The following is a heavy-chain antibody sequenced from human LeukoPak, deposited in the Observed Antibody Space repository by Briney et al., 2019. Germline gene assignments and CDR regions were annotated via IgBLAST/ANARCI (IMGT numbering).Heavy chain of an antibody. D-gene: IGHD7-27*01. CDR1: GYTFTSYY. V-gene: IGHV1-46*01. J-gene: IGHJ6*02. CDR3: ARASHSWGYYYGMDV. Sequence: GASVKVSCKASGYTFTSYYMHWVRQAPGQWLEWMGIINPSGGSTSYAQKFQGRVTMTRDTSTSTVYMELSSLRSEDTAVCYCARASHSWGYYYGMDVWGQGTTVTVSS. CDR2: INPSGGST.